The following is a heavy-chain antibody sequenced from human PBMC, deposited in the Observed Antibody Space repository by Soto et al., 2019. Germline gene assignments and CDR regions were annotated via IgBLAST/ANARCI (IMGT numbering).Heavy chain of an antibody. J-gene: IGHJ4*02. CDR3: ATLPVGLPTYYFDY. V-gene: IGHV4-39*01. Sequence: QLQLQESGPGLVKPSETLSLTCTVSGGSISSSSYYWGWIRQPPGKGLEWIGSIYYSGSTYYNPSLKSRVTISVDTSKNQFSLKLSSVTAADTAVYYCATLPVGLPTYYFDYWGQGTLVTVSS. CDR1: GGSISSSSYY. CDR2: IYYSGST. D-gene: IGHD5-12*01.